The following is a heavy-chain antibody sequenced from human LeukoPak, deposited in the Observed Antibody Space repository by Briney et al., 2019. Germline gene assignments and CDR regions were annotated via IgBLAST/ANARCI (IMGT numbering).Heavy chain of an antibody. J-gene: IGHJ4*02. Sequence: PGRSLRLSCAASGFTFSSYAMHWVRQAPGKGLEWVAVISYDGGNKYYADSVKGRFTISRDNSKNTLYLQMNSLRAEDTAVYYCARAYYDSSGYRGLLDYWGQGTLVTVSS. CDR1: GFTFSSYA. V-gene: IGHV3-30-3*01. D-gene: IGHD3-22*01. CDR3: ARAYYDSSGYRGLLDY. CDR2: ISYDGGNK.